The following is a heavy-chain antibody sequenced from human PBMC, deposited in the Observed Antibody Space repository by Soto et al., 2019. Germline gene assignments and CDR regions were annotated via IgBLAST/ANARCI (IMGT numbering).Heavy chain of an antibody. V-gene: IGHV3-11*01. J-gene: IGHJ4*02. D-gene: IGHD2-15*01. Sequence: PGGSLRLSCAASGFTFSDYYMSWIRQAPGKGLEWVSYISSSGSTIYYADSVKGRFTISRDNAKNSLYLQMNSLRAEDTAVYYCARADLGYCSGGSCPDFDYWGQGTLVTVSS. CDR3: ARADLGYCSGGSCPDFDY. CDR2: ISSSGSTI. CDR1: GFTFSDYY.